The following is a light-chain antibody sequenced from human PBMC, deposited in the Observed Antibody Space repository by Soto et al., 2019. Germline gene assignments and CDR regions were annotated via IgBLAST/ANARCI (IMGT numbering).Light chain of an antibody. CDR1: QTISSW. CDR3: QHYGSSRT. Sequence: DIQMTQSPSTLSGSVGDRVTITCRASQTISSWLAWYQQKPGKAPKLLIYKASTLKSGVPSRFSGSGSGTEFTLNISSLQPDDFATYYCQHYGSSRTFGQGTKV. V-gene: IGKV1-5*03. CDR2: KAS. J-gene: IGKJ1*01.